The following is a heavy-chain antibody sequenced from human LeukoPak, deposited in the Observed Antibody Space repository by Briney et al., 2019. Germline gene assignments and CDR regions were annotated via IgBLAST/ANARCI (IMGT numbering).Heavy chain of an antibody. CDR1: GFSFRNYG. V-gene: IGHV3-30*02. CDR2: IWYDGSNK. J-gene: IGHJ6*02. Sequence: PGGSLRLSCEVSGFSFRNYGMHWVRQAPGKGLKWVAVIWYDGSNKYYADSVKGRFTISRDNSKNTLYLQMNSLRPEDTAVYYCAKDVGYDYGHYYNMDVWGQGTTVTVSS. D-gene: IGHD5-12*01. CDR3: AKDVGYDYGHYYNMDV.